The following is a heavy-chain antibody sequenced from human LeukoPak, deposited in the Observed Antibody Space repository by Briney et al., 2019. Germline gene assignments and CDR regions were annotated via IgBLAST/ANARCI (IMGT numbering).Heavy chain of an antibody. CDR3: ARDGAMVRGIIMTD. J-gene: IGHJ4*02. CDR2: IYSGGST. Sequence: PGRSLRLSCAASGFXFSSYGMRWVRQAPGKGLKSVSVIYSGGSTYYADSVKGRFTISRDNSKNTLYLQMNSLRAEDTAVYYCARDGAMVRGIIMTDWGQGTLVTVSS. V-gene: IGHV3-53*01. CDR1: GFXFSSYG. D-gene: IGHD3-10*01.